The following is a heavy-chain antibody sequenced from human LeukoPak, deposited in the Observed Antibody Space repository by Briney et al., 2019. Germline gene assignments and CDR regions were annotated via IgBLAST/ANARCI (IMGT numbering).Heavy chain of an antibody. D-gene: IGHD6-19*01. V-gene: IGHV5-51*01. Sequence: GESLEISCKVSGYSFTTYWIGWVRRMPGKGLEWMGIIYPGDSDTRYSPSFQGQVTMSVDKSISTAYLQWSSLKASDTAMYYCARSSLQYSSGWYVPWGQGTLVTVSS. CDR2: IYPGDSDT. CDR3: ARSSLQYSSGWYVP. CDR1: GYSFTTYW. J-gene: IGHJ5*02.